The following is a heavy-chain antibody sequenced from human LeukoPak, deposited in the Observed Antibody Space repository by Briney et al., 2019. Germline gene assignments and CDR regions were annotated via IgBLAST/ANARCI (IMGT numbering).Heavy chain of an antibody. J-gene: IGHJ3*02. V-gene: IGHV3-30*02. D-gene: IGHD3-22*01. CDR1: GFTFSSCG. Sequence: GGSLRLSCAASGFTFSSCGMHWVRQAPGKGLEWVAFIRYDGSNKYYADSVKGRFTISRDNSKNTLYLQMNSLRAEDTAVYYCAKSARYYDSSGYIGGAFDIWGQGTMVTVSS. CDR2: IRYDGSNK. CDR3: AKSARYYDSSGYIGGAFDI.